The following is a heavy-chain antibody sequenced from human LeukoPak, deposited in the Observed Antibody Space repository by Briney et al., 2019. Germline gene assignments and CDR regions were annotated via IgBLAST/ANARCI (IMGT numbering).Heavy chain of an antibody. CDR1: GFTFSNYW. V-gene: IGHV3-74*01. Sequence: GGSLRLSCAASGFTFSNYWMHWVRQAPGKGLVWVSRINSDGRSTNYADSVKGRFTISGDNAMNTLFLQMNSLRAEDAAVYYCARDLSSSGWSFDYWGQGTLVTVSS. CDR3: ARDLSSSGWSFDY. CDR2: INSDGRST. D-gene: IGHD6-19*01. J-gene: IGHJ4*02.